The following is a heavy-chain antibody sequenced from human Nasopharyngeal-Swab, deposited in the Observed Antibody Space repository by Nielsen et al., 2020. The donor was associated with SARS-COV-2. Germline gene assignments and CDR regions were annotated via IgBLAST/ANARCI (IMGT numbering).Heavy chain of an antibody. D-gene: IGHD6-19*01. CDR3: TTGRYSSGWRGKTYYFDY. J-gene: IGHJ4*02. V-gene: IGHV3-15*01. CDR2: IKSKTDGGTT. Sequence: VGQAPGKGLECVGRIKSKTDGGTTDYAAPVKGRFTISRDDSKNTLYLQMNSLKTEDTAVYYCTTGRYSSGWRGKTYYFDYWGQGTLVTVSS.